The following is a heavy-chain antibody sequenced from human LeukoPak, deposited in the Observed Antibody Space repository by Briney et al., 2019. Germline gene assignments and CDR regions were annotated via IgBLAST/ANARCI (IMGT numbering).Heavy chain of an antibody. J-gene: IGHJ3*02. Sequence: GGSLRLSCAASGFTFSSYAMSWVRQAPGKGLEWVSAISGSGGSTYYADSVKGRFTISRDNSKNTLYLQMNSLRAEDTAVYYCAKFGRHHDKGKLGDAFDIWGQGTMVTVSS. CDR3: AKFGRHHDKGKLGDAFDI. CDR1: GFTFSSYA. D-gene: IGHD1-14*01. CDR2: ISGSGGST. V-gene: IGHV3-23*01.